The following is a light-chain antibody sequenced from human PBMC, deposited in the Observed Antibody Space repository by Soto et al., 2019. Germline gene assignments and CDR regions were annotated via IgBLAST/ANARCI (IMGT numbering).Light chain of an antibody. Sequence: DIQVTQSPSSLSASVGDRVTITCRASQNINTYLNWYQMKPGAAPKLLIYAASKFQRGVPSRFSAIGSGTDFTLTITNLQPEDFAIYYCQQSYFTPPYTFGQGTKLEIK. CDR1: QNINTY. J-gene: IGKJ2*01. CDR3: QQSYFTPPYT. V-gene: IGKV1-39*01. CDR2: AAS.